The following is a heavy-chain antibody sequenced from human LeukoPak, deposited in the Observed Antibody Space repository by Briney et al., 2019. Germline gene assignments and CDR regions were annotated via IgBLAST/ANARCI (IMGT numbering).Heavy chain of an antibody. J-gene: IGHJ4*02. D-gene: IGHD3-22*01. CDR2: ISYDGSNK. Sequence: GGSLRLSCAASGFTFSSYAMHWARQAPGKGLEWVAVISYDGSNKYYADSVKGRFTISRDNSKNTLYLQMNSLRAEDTAVYYCARMDDSSGYYLDYWGQGTLVTVSS. CDR3: ARMDDSSGYYLDY. CDR1: GFTFSSYA. V-gene: IGHV3-30*04.